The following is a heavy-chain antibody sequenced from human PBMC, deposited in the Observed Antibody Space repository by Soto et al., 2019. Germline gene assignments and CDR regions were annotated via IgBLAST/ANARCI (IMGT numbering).Heavy chain of an antibody. Sequence: GGSLRLSCAASGFTFSSYIMNWVRQAPGKGLEWVSYISSSSSTIYYVYSVQGGFTISRDNSKNTVYLQMSSMTGDDTAVYFCTRTYYDFWIGFSDWGQRALVTVSS. D-gene: IGHD3-3*01. V-gene: IGHV3-48*01. CDR3: TRTYYDFWIGFSD. J-gene: IGHJ4*02. CDR1: GFTFSSYI. CDR2: ISSSSSTI.